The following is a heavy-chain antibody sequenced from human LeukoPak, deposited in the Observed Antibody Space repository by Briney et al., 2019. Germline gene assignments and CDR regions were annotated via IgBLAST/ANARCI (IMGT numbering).Heavy chain of an antibody. V-gene: IGHV3-23*01. D-gene: IGHD3-16*01. CDR1: EFTLSSYA. CDR3: WQDTPYDYVSGSYGHTFAR. J-gene: IGHJ4*02. Sequence: GGSLRLSWAAAEFTLSSYAIRWVRQAPGKGLEWVSAISGSGGSTYYADSVKGRFTISRDNSKNTLYLQMNSLRAEDTAVYYCWQDTPYDYVSGSYGHTFARWGQGTLVTVSS. CDR2: ISGSGGST.